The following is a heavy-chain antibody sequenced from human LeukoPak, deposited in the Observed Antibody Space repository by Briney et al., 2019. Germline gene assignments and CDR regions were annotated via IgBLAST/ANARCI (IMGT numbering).Heavy chain of an antibody. CDR2: ISSSGSTI. CDR1: GFTFSSYW. Sequence: GGSLRLSCAASGFTFSSYWMSWIRQAPGKGLEWVSYISSSGSTIYYADSVKGRFTISRDNAKNSLYLQMNSLRAEDTAVYYCARDPQLLWFGELSFVWGQGTLVTVSS. CDR3: ARDPQLLWFGELSFV. J-gene: IGHJ4*02. D-gene: IGHD3-10*01. V-gene: IGHV3-11*01.